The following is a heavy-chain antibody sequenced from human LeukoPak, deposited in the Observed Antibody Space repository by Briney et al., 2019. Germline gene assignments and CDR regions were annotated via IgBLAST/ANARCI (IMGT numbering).Heavy chain of an antibody. Sequence: SETLSLTCTVSGYSISSGYYWGWIRQPPGKGLEWIGSIYHSGSTYYNPSLKSRVTISVDTSKNQFSLKLSSVTAADTAVYYCARTNIVATIAAFDIWGQGTMVTVSS. CDR3: ARTNIVATIAAFDI. V-gene: IGHV4-38-2*02. J-gene: IGHJ3*02. CDR2: IYHSGST. CDR1: GYSISSGYY. D-gene: IGHD5-12*01.